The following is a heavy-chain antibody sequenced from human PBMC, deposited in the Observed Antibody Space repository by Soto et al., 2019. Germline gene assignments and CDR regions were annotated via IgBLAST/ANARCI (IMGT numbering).Heavy chain of an antibody. CDR1: GGSISSYY. D-gene: IGHD3-9*01. J-gene: IGHJ4*02. CDR2: IYYSGST. CDR3: ARLRALRYCDWFDY. Sequence: SETLSLTCTVSGGSISSYYWSWIRQPPGKGLEWIGYIYYSGSTNYNPSLKSRVTISVDPSKNQFSLKLSSVTAADTAVYYCARLRALRYCDWFDYWGQGTLVTVSS. V-gene: IGHV4-59*01.